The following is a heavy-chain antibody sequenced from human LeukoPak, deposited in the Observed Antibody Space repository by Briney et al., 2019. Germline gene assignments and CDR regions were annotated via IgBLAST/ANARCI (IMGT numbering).Heavy chain of an antibody. Sequence: SETLSLTCTVSGGSMSNYYWGWFRHPPGKGLEWIGYIYYSGSTSCNPSLKGRVTISVDTSSNQFSLKLSSVTAADTAIYYCARDKRGSYADYWGQGTLVTVSS. CDR1: GGSMSNYY. CDR3: ARDKRGSYADY. CDR2: IYYSGST. J-gene: IGHJ4*02. D-gene: IGHD3-16*01. V-gene: IGHV4-59*01.